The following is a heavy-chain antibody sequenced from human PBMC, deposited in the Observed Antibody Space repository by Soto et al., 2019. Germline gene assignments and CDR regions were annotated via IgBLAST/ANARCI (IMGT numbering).Heavy chain of an antibody. CDR3: ARLIYGSGSYYNDYYYMDV. D-gene: IGHD3-10*01. CDR1: GGSISSSSYY. V-gene: IGHV4-39*01. CDR2: IYYSGST. Sequence: SETLSLTCTVSGGSISSSSYYWGWIRQPPGKGLEWIGSIYYSGSTYYNPSLKSRVTISVDTSKNQFSLKLSSVTAADTAVYYCARLIYGSGSYYNDYYYMDVWGKGTTVTVSS. J-gene: IGHJ6*03.